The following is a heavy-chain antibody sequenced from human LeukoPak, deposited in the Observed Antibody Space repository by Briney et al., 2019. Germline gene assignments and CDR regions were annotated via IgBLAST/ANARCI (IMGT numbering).Heavy chain of an antibody. D-gene: IGHD6-19*01. CDR3: ATGFSIAVAGTGDY. J-gene: IGHJ4*02. Sequence: ASVKVSCKASGYTFTGYYMHWVRQAPGQGLEWMGWINPNSGGTNYAQKFQGWVTMTRDTSISTAYMELSRLRSDDTAVYYCATGFSIAVAGTGDYWGQGTLVTVSS. CDR2: INPNSGGT. V-gene: IGHV1-2*04. CDR1: GYTFTGYY.